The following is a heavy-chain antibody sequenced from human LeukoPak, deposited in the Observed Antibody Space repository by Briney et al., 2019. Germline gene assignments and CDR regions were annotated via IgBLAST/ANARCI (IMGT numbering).Heavy chain of an antibody. V-gene: IGHV4-34*01. D-gene: IGHD1-7*01. CDR1: GGPFSGYY. CDR3: ARATGTKVPPGY. CDR2: INHSGRN. Sequence: PSETLSLTCAVYGGPFSGYYWSWIRQPPGKGLEWIGEINHSGRNNYNPSLKSRVTISVDTSKNQFSLKLSSVTAADTAVYYCARATGTKVPPGYWGQGTLVTVSS. J-gene: IGHJ4*02.